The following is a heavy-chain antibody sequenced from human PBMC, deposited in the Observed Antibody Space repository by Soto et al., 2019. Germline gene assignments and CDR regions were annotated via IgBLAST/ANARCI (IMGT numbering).Heavy chain of an antibody. Sequence: QVQLVQSGAEVMKPGSSVKVSCTASGRTFSSYAISWVRQAPGQGLEWMGGIIAIFGTANYAQTFQGRVTMTANKSTSTANMELSSLRSEDTAVYYCARAGAARDGMDVWGQGTTVTVSS. CDR3: ARAGAARDGMDV. J-gene: IGHJ6*02. CDR1: GRTFSSYA. D-gene: IGHD3-10*01. CDR2: IIAIFGTA. V-gene: IGHV1-69*06.